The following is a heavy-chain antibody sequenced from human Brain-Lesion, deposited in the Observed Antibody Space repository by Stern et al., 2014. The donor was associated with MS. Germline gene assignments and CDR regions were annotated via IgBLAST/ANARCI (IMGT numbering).Heavy chain of an antibody. Sequence: VQLVESGGGLVQPGRSLRLSCAASGFLFDDYAIHWVRQAPGQGLEWVSGITSDSGTIVYADSVKGRFTISRDNAKNSLYLQMNSLRVEDTAFYYCATLDFVRPAAGRGWFDPWGQGTLVTVSS. V-gene: IGHV3-9*01. CDR2: ITSDSGTI. CDR3: ATLDFVRPAAGRGWFDP. CDR1: GFLFDDYA. J-gene: IGHJ5*02. D-gene: IGHD3-3*01.